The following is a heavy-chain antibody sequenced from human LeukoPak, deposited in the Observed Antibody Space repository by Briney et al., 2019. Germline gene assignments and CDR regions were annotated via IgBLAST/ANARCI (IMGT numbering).Heavy chain of an antibody. CDR3: ARVLLKPYYFDY. D-gene: IGHD2-15*01. J-gene: IGHJ4*02. Sequence: SETLSLTCTVSGGSISSSSYYWGWIRQPPGKGLEWIGSIYYSGSTYYNPSLKSRVTISVDTSKNQFSLKLSSVTAADTAVYYCARVLLKPYYFDYWGQGTLVTVSS. V-gene: IGHV4-39*07. CDR2: IYYSGST. CDR1: GGSISSSSYY.